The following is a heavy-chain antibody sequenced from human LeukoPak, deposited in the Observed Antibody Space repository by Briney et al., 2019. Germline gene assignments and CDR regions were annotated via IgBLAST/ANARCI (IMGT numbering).Heavy chain of an antibody. Sequence: KPSETLSLTCTISGGSISSSSYYWGWIRQPPGKGLEWIGSLYYSGSTYYNPSLKSRVTISVDTSKLSLKLTSVTAADTAVYCCARLRRSGSDDWGQGTLVTVSS. CDR1: GGSISSSSYY. V-gene: IGHV4-39*01. CDR3: ARLRRSGSDD. CDR2: LYYSGST. J-gene: IGHJ4*02. D-gene: IGHD1-26*01.